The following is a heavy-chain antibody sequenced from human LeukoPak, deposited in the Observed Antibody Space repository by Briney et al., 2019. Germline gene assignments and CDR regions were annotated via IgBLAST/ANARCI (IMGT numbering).Heavy chain of an antibody. D-gene: IGHD4-17*01. CDR2: IYTSGST. V-gene: IGHV4-61*02. J-gene: IGHJ4*02. Sequence: SETLSLTCTVSGGSISSGSFYWTWIRQPAGKGLEWIGRIYTSGSTTYNPSLKSRVTISVDTSKNQFSLKLSSVTAADTAVYYCARLRDYLFDYWGQGTLVTVSS. CDR1: GGSISSGSFY. CDR3: ARLRDYLFDY.